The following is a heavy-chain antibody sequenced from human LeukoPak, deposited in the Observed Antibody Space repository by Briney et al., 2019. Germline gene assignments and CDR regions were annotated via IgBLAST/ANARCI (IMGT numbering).Heavy chain of an antibody. CDR1: AFTFSNYA. Sequence: PGGSLRLSCGASAFTFSNYAMTWVRQAPGKGLEWVSTVSGSGGSTYYADSVKGRFTISRDNSKNTLYLQMNSLRVEDTAVYYCAGGRGSSWNDFDYWGQGTLVTVSS. V-gene: IGHV3-23*01. CDR2: VSGSGGST. D-gene: IGHD6-13*01. CDR3: AGGRGSSWNDFDY. J-gene: IGHJ4*02.